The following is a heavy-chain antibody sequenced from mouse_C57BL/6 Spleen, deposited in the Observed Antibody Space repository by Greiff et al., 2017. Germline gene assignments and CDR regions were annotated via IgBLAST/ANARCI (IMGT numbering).Heavy chain of an antibody. CDR2: ISDGGSYT. CDR3: ARDNSHDFDD. J-gene: IGHJ2*01. CDR1: GFTFSSSA. Sequence: EVKLMESGRGLVKPGGSLKLSCAASGFTFSSSAMSWVRQTPEKRLAWVATISDGGSYTYYPNNVKGRFTISRYNAKNNLYLQMSHLKSEDTAMEDCARDNSHDFDDWGQGTTLTVSS. V-gene: IGHV5-4*01.